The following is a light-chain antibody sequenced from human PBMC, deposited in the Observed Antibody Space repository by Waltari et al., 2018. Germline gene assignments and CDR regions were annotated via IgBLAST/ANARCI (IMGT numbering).Light chain of an antibody. CDR2: QDN. Sequence: SYELTQPPSVSVSPGQTASITCSGDKLGEKYACWYQQKPGQSPVLSISQDNKRPSGISERFSGSNSGNTATLTISGTQAMDEADYYCQAWDSSTAVFGGGTRLTVL. V-gene: IGLV3-1*01. CDR3: QAWDSSTAV. J-gene: IGLJ3*02. CDR1: KLGEKY.